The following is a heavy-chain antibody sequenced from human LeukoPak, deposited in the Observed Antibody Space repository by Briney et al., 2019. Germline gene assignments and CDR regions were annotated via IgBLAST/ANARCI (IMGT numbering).Heavy chain of an antibody. CDR1: GGSFSGYY. CDR2: INHSGST. V-gene: IGHV4-34*01. J-gene: IGHJ4*02. CDR3: ARGKGGRSDSSGYYPN. D-gene: IGHD3-22*01. Sequence: PSETLSLTCAAYGGSFSGYYWSWIRQPPGKGLEWIGEINHSGSTNYNPSLKSRVTISVDTSKNQFSLKLSSVTAADTAVYYCARGKGGRSDSSGYYPNWGQGTLVTVSS.